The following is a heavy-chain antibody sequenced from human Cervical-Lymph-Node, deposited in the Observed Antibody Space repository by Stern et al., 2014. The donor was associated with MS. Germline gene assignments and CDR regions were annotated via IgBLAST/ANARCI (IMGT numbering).Heavy chain of an antibody. J-gene: IGHJ5*02. D-gene: IGHD2-21*02. CDR1: GFTFGDYG. CDR2: IRGTPYGGTT. CDR3: TRTRVTDPFDP. V-gene: IGHV3-49*03. Sequence: VHLVESGGGLVQPGRSLRLSCTASGFTFGDYGMSWFRQAPGKGLEWVGFIRGTPYGGTTEYAASVKGSFIISRDDSKSIAYLQMNSLKTEDTAVYYCTRTRVTDPFDPWGQGTLVTVSS.